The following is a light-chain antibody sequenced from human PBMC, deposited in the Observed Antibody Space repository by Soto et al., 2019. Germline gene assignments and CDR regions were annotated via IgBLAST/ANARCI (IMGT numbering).Light chain of an antibody. V-gene: IGLV2-11*01. CDR1: SSDVGAHNY. J-gene: IGLJ2*01. Sequence: QSALTQPRSVSGSPGQSVTISCTGTSSDVGAHNYVSWYQQHPGKAPKLMIFDVTKRPSGVPDRFSGSKSGSTASLTISGPEAEDEANYSSGSLVGGHEVFGGGTKLTVL. CDR3: GSLVGGHEV. CDR2: DVT.